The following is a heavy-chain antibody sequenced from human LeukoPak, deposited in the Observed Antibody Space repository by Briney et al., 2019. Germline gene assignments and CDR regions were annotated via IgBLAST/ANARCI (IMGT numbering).Heavy chain of an antibody. Sequence: ASVKVSCKASGYTFTSYAMHWVRQAPGQRLEWMGWINAGNGNTKYSQKFQGRVTITRDTSASTAYMELSSLRSEDTAVYCCARDLFGHSSGWDWFDPWGQGTLVTVSS. V-gene: IGHV1-3*01. CDR1: GYTFTSYA. CDR3: ARDLFGHSSGWDWFDP. D-gene: IGHD6-19*01. CDR2: INAGNGNT. J-gene: IGHJ5*02.